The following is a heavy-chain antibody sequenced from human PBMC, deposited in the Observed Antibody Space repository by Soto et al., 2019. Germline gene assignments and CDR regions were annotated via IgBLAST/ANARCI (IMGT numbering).Heavy chain of an antibody. CDR3: AREKWGSGSRWLDP. D-gene: IGHD6-19*01. CDR1: VYTYISNS. J-gene: IGHJ5*02. CDR2: INVGNGNT. V-gene: IGHV1-3*01. Sequence: GASVKVSCKASVYTYISNSMHWVRQAPGQRLEWMGWINVGNGNTKYSQNFQGRVTINQDTSASTAYMELSSLTSEDTAVYYCAREKWGSGSRWLDPWGQGTLVTVS.